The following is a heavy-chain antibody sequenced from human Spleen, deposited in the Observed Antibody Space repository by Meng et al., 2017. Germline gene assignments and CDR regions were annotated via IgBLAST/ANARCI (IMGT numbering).Heavy chain of an antibody. J-gene: IGHJ4*02. V-gene: IGHV4-34*01. CDR3: ARSIAAVPFDY. CDR1: GGSFSGYY. CDR2: INHSGST. D-gene: IGHD6-13*01. Sequence: QVQLQQWGAGLLKLSETLSLACAVYGGSFSGYYWSWIRQPPGKGLEWIGEINHSGSTNYNPSLKSRVTISVDTSKNQFSLKLSSVTAADTAVYYCARSIAAVPFDYWGQGTLVTVSS.